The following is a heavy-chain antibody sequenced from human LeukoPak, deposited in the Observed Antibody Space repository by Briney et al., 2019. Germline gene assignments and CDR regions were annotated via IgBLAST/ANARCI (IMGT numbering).Heavy chain of an antibody. CDR1: GGSFSNYY. Sequence: SETLSLTCAVYGGSFSNYYWSWIRQPPGKGLEWIGEITHSGSTNYNPSLKSRVSISVDTSKNQFSLRLTSVTAADTAVYYCAPIFGVYSDFDYWGQGTLVTVSS. V-gene: IGHV4-34*01. CDR2: ITHSGST. D-gene: IGHD3-10*02. J-gene: IGHJ4*01. CDR3: APIFGVYSDFDY.